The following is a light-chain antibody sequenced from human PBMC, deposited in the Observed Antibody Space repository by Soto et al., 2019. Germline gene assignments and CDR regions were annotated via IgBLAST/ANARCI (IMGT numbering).Light chain of an antibody. J-gene: IGKJ4*01. CDR3: QQTTSFPLT. CDR2: AAS. Sequence: IQLSQTPSFVSASEGDRVTITCRASQGISSWLAWYQHKPGRAPKLLIHAASSLESGVPSRFSGSGSGTDFTLTISSLQPEDFATYYCQQTTSFPLTFGGGTKVDIK. CDR1: QGISSW. V-gene: IGKV1-12*01.